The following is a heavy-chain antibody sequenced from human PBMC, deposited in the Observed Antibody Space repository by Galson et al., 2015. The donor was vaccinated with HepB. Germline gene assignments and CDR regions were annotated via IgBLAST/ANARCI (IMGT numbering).Heavy chain of an antibody. V-gene: IGHV3-30-3*01. Sequence: SLRLSCAASGFTFSSYAMHWVRQAPGKGLEWVAVISYDGSNKYYADSVKGRFTISRDNSKNTLYLQMNSLRAEDTAVYYCARDGLVGATGGYFDYWGQGTLVTVSS. CDR2: ISYDGSNK. D-gene: IGHD1-26*01. J-gene: IGHJ4*02. CDR1: GFTFSSYA. CDR3: ARDGLVGATGGYFDY.